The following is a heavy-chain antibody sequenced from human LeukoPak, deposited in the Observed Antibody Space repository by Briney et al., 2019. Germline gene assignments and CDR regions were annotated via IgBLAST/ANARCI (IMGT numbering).Heavy chain of an antibody. Sequence: GASVKVSCKASGYTFTSYGISWVRQATGQGLEWMGWMNPNSGNTGYAQKFQGRVTITRNTSISTAYMELSSLRSEDTAVYYCARGLRTSCRKCTGYYYYYMDVWGKGTTVTVSS. CDR1: GYTFTSYG. V-gene: IGHV1-8*03. CDR2: MNPNSGNT. J-gene: IGHJ6*03. D-gene: IGHD2-2*01. CDR3: ARGLRTSCRKCTGYYYYYMDV.